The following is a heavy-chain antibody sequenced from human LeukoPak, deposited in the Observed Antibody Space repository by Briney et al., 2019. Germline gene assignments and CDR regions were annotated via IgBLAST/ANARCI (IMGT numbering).Heavy chain of an antibody. V-gene: IGHV1-8*01. CDR2: MNPNSGNT. CDR3: ARGLSATTTRDY. D-gene: IGHD4-17*01. J-gene: IGHJ4*02. Sequence: GASVKVSCKASGYTFTSYDINWVRQATGQGLEWMGLMNPNSGNTVYAQRFQGRVTMTRSTSISTAYMELSNLRSDDTAVYFCARGLSATTTRDYWGQETLVTVS. CDR1: GYTFTSYD.